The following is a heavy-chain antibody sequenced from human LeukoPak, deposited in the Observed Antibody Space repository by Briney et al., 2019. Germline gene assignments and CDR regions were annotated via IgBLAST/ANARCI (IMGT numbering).Heavy chain of an antibody. CDR2: ISGSGGST. V-gene: IGHV3-23*01. CDR3: ARSQSSSLIDY. Sequence: GGSLRLSCAASGFTFSSHAMSWVRQAPGKGLEWVSAISGSGGSTYYADSVKGRFTISRDNSKNTLYLQMNSLTVEDTAVYYCARSQSSSLIDYWGQGTLVTVSS. CDR1: GFTFSSHA. D-gene: IGHD6-13*01. J-gene: IGHJ4*02.